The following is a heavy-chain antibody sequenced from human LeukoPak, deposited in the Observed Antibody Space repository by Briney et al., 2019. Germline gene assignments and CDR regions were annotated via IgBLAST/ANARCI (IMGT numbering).Heavy chain of an antibody. CDR1: GFTFSSDA. Sequence: GGSLRLSCAASGFTFSSDAMSWVRQAPGKGLEWVSGISGSGTNTYYADSVKGRFTISRDNAKNTVYLQMNSLRAEDTAVYYCAREGGTVTMYDYWGQGTLVTVSS. J-gene: IGHJ4*02. D-gene: IGHD4-11*01. V-gene: IGHV3-23*01. CDR2: ISGSGTNT. CDR3: AREGGTVTMYDY.